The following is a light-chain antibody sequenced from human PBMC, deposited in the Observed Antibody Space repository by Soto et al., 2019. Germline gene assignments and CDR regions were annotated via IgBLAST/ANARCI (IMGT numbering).Light chain of an antibody. CDR1: SSDVGSYNL. V-gene: IGLV2-23*03. CDR3: CSYAGSSTFAYV. J-gene: IGLJ1*01. CDR2: EGS. Sequence: QSALTQPASVSGSPGQSITISCTGTSSDVGSYNLVSWYQQHPGKAPKLMIYEGSKRPSGVSNRFSGSKSGNTASLTISGFQAEDEADYYCCSYAGSSTFAYVFGTGPKVTVL.